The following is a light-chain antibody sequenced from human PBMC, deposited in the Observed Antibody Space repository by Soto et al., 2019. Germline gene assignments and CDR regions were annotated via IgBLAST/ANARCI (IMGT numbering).Light chain of an antibody. CDR3: QQYGGSVQE. J-gene: IGKJ1*01. CDR1: QSVNSNY. CDR2: DAS. Sequence: ESVLTQSPGTLSLSPGERATLSCRASQSVNSNYLAWYQQKPGQAPRLLIYDASNRVTGIPDKFSGSGSGTDFTLTISRLEPEDFAVYYCQQYGGSVQEFGPGTKVEI. V-gene: IGKV3-20*01.